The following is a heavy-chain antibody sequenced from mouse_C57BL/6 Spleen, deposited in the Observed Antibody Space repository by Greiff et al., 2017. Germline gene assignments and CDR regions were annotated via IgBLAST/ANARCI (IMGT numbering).Heavy chain of an antibody. CDR1: GFTFTDYY. CDR3: ARYIYYGNLFDY. CDR2: IRNKANGYTT. Sequence: EVKLVESGGGLVQPGGSLSLSCAASGFTFTDYYMSWVRQPPGKALEWLGFIRNKANGYTTEYSASVKGRFTISRDNSQSILYLQMNALRAEDSATYYCARYIYYGNLFDYWGQGTTLTVSS. J-gene: IGHJ2*01. V-gene: IGHV7-3*01. D-gene: IGHD2-1*01.